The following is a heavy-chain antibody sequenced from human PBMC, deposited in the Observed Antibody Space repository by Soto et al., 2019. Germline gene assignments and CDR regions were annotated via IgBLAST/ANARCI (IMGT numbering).Heavy chain of an antibody. D-gene: IGHD6-13*01. CDR2: INSDGSST. CDR1: GFTFSSYW. J-gene: IGHJ3*02. V-gene: IGHV3-74*01. Sequence: GGSLRLACAASGFTFSSYWMHWVRQAPGKGLVWVSRINSDGSSTSYADSVKGRFTISRDNAKNTLYLQMNSLRAEDTAVYYCARDQQRMAAAGLTNLFDIWGQGTMVTVSS. CDR3: ARDQQRMAAAGLTNLFDI.